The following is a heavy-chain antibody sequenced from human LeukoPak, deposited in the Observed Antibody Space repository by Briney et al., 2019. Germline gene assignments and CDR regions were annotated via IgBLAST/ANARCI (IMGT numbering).Heavy chain of an antibody. CDR1: EFTFSNYA. J-gene: IGHJ2*01. V-gene: IGHV3-23*01. D-gene: IGHD3-10*01. Sequence: GGSLRLSCAASEFTFSNYAMSWVRQAPGKGLEWVSAISDSGGSTYYADSVKGWFTISRGNSKNTLWLQMNNLRADDTAVYYCARHYYAYWYFDLWGRGTLVTVSS. CDR3: ARHYYAYWYFDL. CDR2: ISDSGGST.